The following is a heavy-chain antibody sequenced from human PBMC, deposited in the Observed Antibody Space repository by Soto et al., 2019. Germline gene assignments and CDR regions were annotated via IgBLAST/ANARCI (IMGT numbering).Heavy chain of an antibody. D-gene: IGHD2-15*01. Sequence: QVQLVQSGAEVKKPGSSVKVSCKASGGTFSSYAISWVRQAPGQGLEWMGGIIPIFGTANYAQKFQGRVTITADESTSTDYMELSSLRSEDTAVYYCARGANPRGGRWVAADRIYYYYGMDVWGQGTTVTVSS. V-gene: IGHV1-69*01. CDR3: ARGANPRGGRWVAADRIYYYYGMDV. J-gene: IGHJ6*02. CDR1: GGTFSSYA. CDR2: IIPIFGTA.